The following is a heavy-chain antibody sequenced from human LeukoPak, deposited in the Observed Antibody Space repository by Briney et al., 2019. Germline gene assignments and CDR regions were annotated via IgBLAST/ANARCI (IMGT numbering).Heavy chain of an antibody. Sequence: SETLSLTCTVSGGSISSSSYYWGWIRQPPGKGLEWIGSIYYSGSIYYNPSLKSRVTISVDTSKNQFSLKLSSVTAADTAVYYCAREAGLRYFDWWVNDAFDIWGQGTMVTVSS. V-gene: IGHV4-39*07. D-gene: IGHD3-9*01. J-gene: IGHJ3*02. CDR2: IYYSGSI. CDR3: AREAGLRYFDWWVNDAFDI. CDR1: GGSISSSSYY.